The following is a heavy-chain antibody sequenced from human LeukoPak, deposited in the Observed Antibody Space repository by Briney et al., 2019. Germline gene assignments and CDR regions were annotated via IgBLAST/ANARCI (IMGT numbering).Heavy chain of an antibody. Sequence: ASVKVSCKVSGYTLTELSMHWVRQAPGKGLEWMGGFDPEDGETIYAQKFQGRVTMTEDTSTDTAYMELSSLRSEDTAVYYCATAYDSSGYYTEYFQHWGQGTLDTVSS. V-gene: IGHV1-24*01. CDR1: GYTLTELS. J-gene: IGHJ1*01. CDR2: FDPEDGET. D-gene: IGHD3-22*01. CDR3: ATAYDSSGYYTEYFQH.